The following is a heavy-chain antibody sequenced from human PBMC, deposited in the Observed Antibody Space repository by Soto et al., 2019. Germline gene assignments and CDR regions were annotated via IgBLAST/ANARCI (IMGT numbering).Heavy chain of an antibody. CDR1: GYTFTDYY. V-gene: IGHV1-3*01. CDR2: INAGNGNT. J-gene: IGHJ5*02. CDR3: AREDYDILTRKNWFDP. D-gene: IGHD3-9*01. Sequence: ALVKVSCKASGYTFTDYYVHWVRQAPGQRREGMGWINAGNGNTKYLQKFQGRVTITRDTSASTAYMELSSLRSEDTAVYYCAREDYDILTRKNWFDPWGQGTLVTVSS.